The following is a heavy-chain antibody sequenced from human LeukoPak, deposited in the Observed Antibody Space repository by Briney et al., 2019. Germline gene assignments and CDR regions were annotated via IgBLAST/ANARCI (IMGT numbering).Heavy chain of an antibody. Sequence: PSETLSLTCAVYGGSFSGYYWSWIRQPPGKGLEWIGEINHSGSTNYNPSLKGRVTISVDTSKNQFSLKLSSVTAADTAVYYCASRFIAVAGTGDYYYGMDVWGQGTTVTVSS. CDR1: GGSFSGYY. J-gene: IGHJ6*02. V-gene: IGHV4-34*01. CDR3: ASRFIAVAGTGDYYYGMDV. D-gene: IGHD6-19*01. CDR2: INHSGST.